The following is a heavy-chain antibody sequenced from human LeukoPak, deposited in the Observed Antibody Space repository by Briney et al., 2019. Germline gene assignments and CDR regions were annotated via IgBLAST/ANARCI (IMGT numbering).Heavy chain of an antibody. CDR1: GYTFTSYD. J-gene: IGHJ4*02. CDR3: ARIYMVRGVIRPSASFDY. V-gene: IGHV1-8*01. Sequence: ASVKVSCKASGYTFTSYDINWVRQATGQGLEWMGWMNPNSGNTGYAQKFQGRVTMTRNTSISTAYMELSSLRSEDTAVYYCARIYMVRGVIRPSASFDYWGQGTLVTVSS. CDR2: MNPNSGNT. D-gene: IGHD3-10*01.